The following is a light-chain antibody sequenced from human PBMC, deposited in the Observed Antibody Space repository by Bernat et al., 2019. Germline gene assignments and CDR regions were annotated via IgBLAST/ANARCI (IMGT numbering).Light chain of an antibody. CDR1: QGISNS. CDR2: AAS. Sequence: DIEMTQSPSSLSASIGDRVTINCRASQGISNSLAWFQQPPGKAPKSLIYAASSLRSGVPSKFSGGGSGTNFSLSINSLQPDDFATYYCQKYYTYPPTFGQGTRL. V-gene: IGKV1-16*02. CDR3: QKYYTYPPT. J-gene: IGKJ5*01.